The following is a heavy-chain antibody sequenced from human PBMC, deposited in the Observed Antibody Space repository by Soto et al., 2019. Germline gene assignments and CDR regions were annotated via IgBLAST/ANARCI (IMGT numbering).Heavy chain of an antibody. CDR1: GGSISSSSYY. Sequence: SEILSLTCTVSGGSISSSSYYWGWIRQPPGKGLEWIGSIYYSGSTYYNPSLKSRVTISVDTSKNQFSLKLSSVTAADPAVYYCARHPSSSSTFDPWGQGTLVTVSS. CDR2: IYYSGST. D-gene: IGHD6-13*01. CDR3: ARHPSSSSTFDP. V-gene: IGHV4-39*01. J-gene: IGHJ5*02.